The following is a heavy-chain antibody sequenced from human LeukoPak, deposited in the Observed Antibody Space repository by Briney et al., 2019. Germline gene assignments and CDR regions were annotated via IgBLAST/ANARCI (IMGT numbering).Heavy chain of an antibody. D-gene: IGHD6-13*01. V-gene: IGHV3-30*01. Sequence: GGSLRLSCVASGFTFSDHGMHWVRQAPGKGLEWVAVISYDGSDKFYAGSVKGRLTISRDNSKDTLYLQVNSLRTEDTAVYYCARDLTLIAAAGKGYFDYWGQGTLVTVSS. CDR1: GFTFSDHG. J-gene: IGHJ4*02. CDR2: ISYDGSDK. CDR3: ARDLTLIAAAGKGYFDY.